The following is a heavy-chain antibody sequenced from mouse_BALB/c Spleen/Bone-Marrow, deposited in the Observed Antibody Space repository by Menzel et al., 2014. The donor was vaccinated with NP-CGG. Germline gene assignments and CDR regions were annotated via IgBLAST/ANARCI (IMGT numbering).Heavy chain of an antibody. J-gene: IGHJ3*01. CDR2: IYPGNVNT. V-gene: IGHV1S56*01. D-gene: IGHD2-4*01. CDR1: GYTFTSYY. Sequence: QVQLQQSGPELVKPGASVRISCKASGYTFTSYYIHWVKQRPGQGPEWIGWIYPGNVNTKYNEKFKGKATLTADKSSSTAYMQLSSLTSEDSAVYFCARDDYAYWGQGTLVTVSA. CDR3: ARDDYAY.